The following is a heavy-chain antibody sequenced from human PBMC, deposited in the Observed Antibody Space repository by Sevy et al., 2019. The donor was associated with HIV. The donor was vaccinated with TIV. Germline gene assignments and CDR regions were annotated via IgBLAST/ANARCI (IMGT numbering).Heavy chain of an antibody. CDR1: GFTFSGYA. CDR3: ARGTPAFCTGGVCFNWFDP. CDR2: ISDDGSEK. Sequence: GGSLRLSCAASGFTFSGYAMHWVRQAPGKGLEWVALISDDGSEKNYGDSIKGRFTISRDNSRDTVDLQMNSLRAEDTALYYCARGTPAFCTGGVCFNWFDPWGQGTLVTVSS. D-gene: IGHD2-8*02. V-gene: IGHV3-30*04. J-gene: IGHJ5*02.